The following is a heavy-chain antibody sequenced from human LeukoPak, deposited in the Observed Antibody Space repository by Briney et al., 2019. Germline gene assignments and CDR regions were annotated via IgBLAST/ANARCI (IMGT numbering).Heavy chain of an antibody. CDR1: GFTFSSYA. J-gene: IGHJ6*03. V-gene: IGHV3-30*04. CDR3: ARGGITFGGVIVHYYMDV. Sequence: GRSLRLSCAASGFTFSSYAMHWVRQAPGKGLEWVAVISYDGSNKYYADSVKGRFTISRDNSKNTLYLQMNSLRAEDTAVYYCARGGITFGGVIVHYYMDVWGKGTTVTVSS. CDR2: ISYDGSNK. D-gene: IGHD3-16*02.